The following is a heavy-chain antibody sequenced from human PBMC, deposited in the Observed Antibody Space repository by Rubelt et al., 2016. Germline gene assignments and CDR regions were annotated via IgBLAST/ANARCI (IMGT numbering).Heavy chain of an antibody. Sequence: PGRGLEWMGWISAYNGNTNYAQKLQGRVTMTTDTSTSTAYMELRSLRSDDTAVYYCARGILSSGWPFDYWGQGTLVTVSS. V-gene: IGHV1-18*01. D-gene: IGHD6-19*01. CDR3: ARGILSSGWPFDY. CDR2: ISAYNGNT. J-gene: IGHJ4*02.